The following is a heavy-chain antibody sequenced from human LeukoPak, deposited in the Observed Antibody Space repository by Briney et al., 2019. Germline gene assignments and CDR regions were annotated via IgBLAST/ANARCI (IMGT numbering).Heavy chain of an antibody. CDR3: ARDGPGGWDY. J-gene: IGHJ4*02. CDR1: GFTVSNNA. V-gene: IGHV3-23*01. Sequence: GGSLRLSCVASGFTVSNNALTWFRQAPGKGLEWVSDIRGDGVSTFYADSVKGRFTISRDESKNTVYLQMNSLRAEDTAVYYCARDGPGGWDYWGQGTLVTVSS. CDR2: IRGDGVST. D-gene: IGHD6-19*01.